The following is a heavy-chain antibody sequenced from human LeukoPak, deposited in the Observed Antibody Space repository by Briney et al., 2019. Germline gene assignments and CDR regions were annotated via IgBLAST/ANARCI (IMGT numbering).Heavy chain of an antibody. D-gene: IGHD3-10*01. CDR2: IGYDGSNK. Sequence: GGSLRLSCVASGFSFSSYSMNWVRQAPGKGLEWVAVIGYDGSNKYDADSVKGRFTISRDNSKNMMYLQMNSLRAEDTAVYYCARDRFMVRGVMVGTFDLWGQGTMVTVSS. CDR3: ARDRFMVRGVMVGTFDL. J-gene: IGHJ3*01. V-gene: IGHV3-33*08. CDR1: GFSFSSYS.